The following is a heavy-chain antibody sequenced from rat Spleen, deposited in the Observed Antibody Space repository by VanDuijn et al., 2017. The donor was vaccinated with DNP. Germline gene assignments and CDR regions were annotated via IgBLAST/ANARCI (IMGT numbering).Heavy chain of an antibody. CDR1: GFTFNYHW. V-gene: IGHV5-31*01. D-gene: IGHD1-4*01. Sequence: EVELVESGGDLVQPGRSLKLSCVASGFTFNYHWMSWIRKVPGKGLDWVASITSSGGTTYYPDSVKGRFTISRDNAEDTVYLQMNSLRSEDTANYYCAKEHHGYNYHYYYAMDAWGQGTSVTVSS. CDR3: AKEHHGYNYHYYYAMDA. CDR2: ITSSGGTT. J-gene: IGHJ4*01.